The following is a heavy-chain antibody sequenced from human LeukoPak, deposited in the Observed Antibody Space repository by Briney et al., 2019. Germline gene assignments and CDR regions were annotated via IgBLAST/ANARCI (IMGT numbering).Heavy chain of an antibody. V-gene: IGHV3-21*01. D-gene: IGHD3-16*01. CDR2: ISSSSSYI. J-gene: IGHJ4*02. CDR3: ASSTAVGGYYFDY. Sequence: GGSLRLSCAASGFTFSSYAMSWIRQAPGKGLEWVSSISSSSSYIYYADSVKGRFTISRDNAKNSLYLQMDSLRAEDTAVYYCASSTAVGGYYFDYWGQGTLVTVSS. CDR1: GFTFSSYA.